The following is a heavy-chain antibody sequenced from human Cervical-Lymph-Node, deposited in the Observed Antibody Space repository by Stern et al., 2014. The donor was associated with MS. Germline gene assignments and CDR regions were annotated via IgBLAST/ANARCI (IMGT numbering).Heavy chain of an antibody. V-gene: IGHV4-39*01. Sequence: QVQLQESGPGLVKPSATLSLTCTVSGGSIRSGSYYWGWIRQPPRKRLEWSGSVHYSGNTYYNASLKSRFTVSVDTSRTQFSRKLTSVTAADTAVYYCARHKISFSSGWFYFDYWGQGTLVTVSS. CDR1: GGSIRSGSYY. J-gene: IGHJ4*02. CDR2: VHYSGNT. CDR3: ARHKISFSSGWFYFDY. D-gene: IGHD6-19*01.